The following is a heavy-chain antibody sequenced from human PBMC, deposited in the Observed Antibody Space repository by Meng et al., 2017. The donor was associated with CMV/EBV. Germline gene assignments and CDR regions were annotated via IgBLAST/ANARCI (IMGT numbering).Heavy chain of an antibody. V-gene: IGHV3-21*01. CDR2: ISSSSSYI. Sequence: GESLKISCAASGFTFSSYSMNWVRQAPGKGLEWVSSISSSSSYIYYADSVKGRFTISRDNAKNSLYLQMNSLRAEDTAVYYCARDLFELAPPHCSSTSCYIPPEYFQHWGQGTLVTVSS. CDR1: GFTFSSYS. CDR3: ARDLFELAPPHCSSTSCYIPPEYFQH. J-gene: IGHJ1*01. D-gene: IGHD2-2*02.